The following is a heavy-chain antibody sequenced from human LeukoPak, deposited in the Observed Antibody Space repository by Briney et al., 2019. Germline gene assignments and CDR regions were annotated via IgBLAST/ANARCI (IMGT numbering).Heavy chain of an antibody. CDR1: GGSFSGYY. J-gene: IGHJ4*02. CDR2: INHSGST. CDR3: ARAGAAAAGTNRYYFDY. V-gene: IGHV4-34*01. Sequence: PSETLSLTCAVYGGSFSGYYWSWIRQPPGKGLEWIGEINHSGSTNYNPSLKSRVTISVDTSKNQFSLKLSSVTAADTAVYYCARAGAAAAGTNRYYFDYWGQGTLVTVSS. D-gene: IGHD6-13*01.